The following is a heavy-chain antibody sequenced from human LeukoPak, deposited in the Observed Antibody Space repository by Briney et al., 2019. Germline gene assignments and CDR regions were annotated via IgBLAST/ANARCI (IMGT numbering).Heavy chain of an antibody. V-gene: IGHV4-30-4*08. CDR1: GGSISSGDYY. Sequence: SETLSPTCTVSGGSISSGDYYWSWIRQPPGKGLEWIGYIYYSGSTYYNPSLKSRVTISVDTSKNQFSLKLSSVTAADTAVYYCARVIEAFYGDKHFDYWGQGTLVTVSS. CDR3: ARVIEAFYGDKHFDY. J-gene: IGHJ4*02. D-gene: IGHD4-17*01. CDR2: IYYSGST.